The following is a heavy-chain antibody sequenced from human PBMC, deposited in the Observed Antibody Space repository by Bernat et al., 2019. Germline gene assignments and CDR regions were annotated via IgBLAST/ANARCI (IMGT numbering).Heavy chain of an antibody. D-gene: IGHD6-13*01. J-gene: IGHJ4*02. CDR2: ISSGAST. V-gene: IGHV3-66*01. CDR3: ASDSSSWYVVDY. CDR1: GFTVSSNY. Sequence: EVQLVESGGGLVQPGGSLRLSCAASGFTVSSNYMSWVRQAPGTGLVWVSVISSGASTYYADSVKGRLTISRDNSKNTLYLQMNSLRAEDTAVYYCASDSSSWYVVDYWGQGTLVTVSS.